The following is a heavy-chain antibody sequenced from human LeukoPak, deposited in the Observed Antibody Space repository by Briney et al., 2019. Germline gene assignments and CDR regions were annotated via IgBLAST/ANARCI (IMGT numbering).Heavy chain of an antibody. CDR3: ARDKGIIAAAGWFDP. D-gene: IGHD6-13*01. V-gene: IGHV3-21*01. J-gene: IGHJ5*02. Sequence: PGGSLTPSCAASASSLITNRMKCVRQAPGKGLEWVSSISSSSSSIYYADSVKGRFTISRANAKNSLYLQMNSLSAEDTAVYYCARDKGIIAAAGWFDPWGQGTLVTVSS. CDR1: ASSLITNR. CDR2: ISSSSSSI.